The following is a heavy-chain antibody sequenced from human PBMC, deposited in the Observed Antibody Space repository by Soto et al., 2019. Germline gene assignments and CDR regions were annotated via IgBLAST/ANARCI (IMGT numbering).Heavy chain of an antibody. CDR2: INAGNGNT. CDR1: GYTFTSYA. V-gene: IGHV1-3*01. D-gene: IGHD6-13*01. Sequence: ASVKVSCKASGYTFTSYAMHWVRQAPGQRLEWMGWINAGNGNTNYAQKLQGRVTMTTDTSTSTAYMELRSLRSDDTAVYYCARDEAAVGGYWGQGTLDTVSS. CDR3: ARDEAAVGGY. J-gene: IGHJ4*02.